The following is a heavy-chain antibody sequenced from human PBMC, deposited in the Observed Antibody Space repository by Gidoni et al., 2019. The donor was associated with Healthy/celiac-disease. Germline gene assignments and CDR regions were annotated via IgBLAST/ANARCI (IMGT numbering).Heavy chain of an antibody. Sequence: QVQLVESGGGVVQPGRSLRLSCAASGFPFSSYGLHWVRQAPGKGLEWVAVISYDGSNKYYADSVKGRFTISRDNSKNTLYLQMNSLRAEDTAVYYCAKAGNYGSGSHNYYYYGMDVWGQGTTVTVSS. V-gene: IGHV3-30*18. D-gene: IGHD3-10*01. CDR2: ISYDGSNK. CDR3: AKAGNYGSGSHNYYYYGMDV. CDR1: GFPFSSYG. J-gene: IGHJ6*02.